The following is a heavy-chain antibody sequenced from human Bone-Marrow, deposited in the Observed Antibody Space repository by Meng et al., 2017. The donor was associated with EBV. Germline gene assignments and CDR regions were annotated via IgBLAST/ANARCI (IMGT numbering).Heavy chain of an antibody. J-gene: IGHJ4*02. V-gene: IGHV1-2*05. CDR2: IIPNIGGT. Sequence: ERKMAGALVKASWKPSRTSFTAYYLDWDRQERGEGLEWMGQIIPNIGGTNHAQKLHDNVTMTRDTSISTAYTELSRLLYDTTVVYYCAGERAYNSFEASDYWGQGTLVTVSS. D-gene: IGHD5-12*01. CDR1: RTSFTAYY. CDR3: AGERAYNSFEASDY.